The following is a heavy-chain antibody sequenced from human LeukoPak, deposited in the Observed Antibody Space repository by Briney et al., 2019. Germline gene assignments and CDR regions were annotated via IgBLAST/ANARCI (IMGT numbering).Heavy chain of an antibody. J-gene: IGHJ5*02. CDR3: ARSAYYDILTGYYNWFDP. CDR1: GGSIGSYY. D-gene: IGHD3-9*01. Sequence: SETLSLTCTVSGGSIGSYYWSWIRQPPGKGLEWIGYIYYSGSTNYNPSLKSRVTISVDTSKNQFSLKLSSVTAADTAVYYCARSAYYDILTGYYNWFDPWGQGTLVTVSS. CDR2: IYYSGST. V-gene: IGHV4-59*08.